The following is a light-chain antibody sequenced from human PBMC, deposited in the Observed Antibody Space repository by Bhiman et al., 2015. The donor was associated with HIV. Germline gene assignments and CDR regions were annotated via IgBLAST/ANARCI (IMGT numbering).Light chain of an antibody. CDR1: SSNIGAGYD. CDR2: GNN. V-gene: IGLV1-40*01. Sequence: QSVLTQPPSVSGTPGQMVTISCTGSSSNIGAGYDVHWYQQLPGTAPKLLIYGNNNRPSGVPDRFSGSKSGTSASLAITGLQVEDEADYYCQSYDSSLSGLWIFGGGTKLTVL. J-gene: IGLJ2*01. CDR3: QSYDSSLSGLWI.